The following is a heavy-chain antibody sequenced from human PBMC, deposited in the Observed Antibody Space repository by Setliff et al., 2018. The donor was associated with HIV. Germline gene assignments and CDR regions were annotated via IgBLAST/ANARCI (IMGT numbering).Heavy chain of an antibody. CDR3: ARHRDPPGTSWIYYYYYMDL. CDR2: IYYSGST. D-gene: IGHD2-2*01. Sequence: PSETLSLTCTVSGGSISSRSYYWGWIRQPPGKGLEWIGSIYYSGSTYYNPSLKSRVTISVDTSKNQFSLKLSSVTAADTAVYYCARHRDPPGTSWIYYYYYMDLWGGGTTVTVSS. J-gene: IGHJ6*03. V-gene: IGHV4-39*01. CDR1: GGSISSRSYY.